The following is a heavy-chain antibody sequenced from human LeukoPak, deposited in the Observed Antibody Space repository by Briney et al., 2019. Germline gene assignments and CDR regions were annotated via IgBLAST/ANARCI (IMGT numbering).Heavy chain of an antibody. V-gene: IGHV4-59*08. CDR3: ARRVVTTISAFDI. CDR1: GGSISGYY. J-gene: IGHJ3*02. Sequence: SETLSLTCSVSGGSISGYYWSWIRQSPGKGLEWIGYMYYGGSTNYNPSLKSRVTILVDTSKKQFSLRVASVTAADTAMYYCARRVVTTISAFDIRGQGTMVIVSS. CDR2: MYYGGST. D-gene: IGHD5-12*01.